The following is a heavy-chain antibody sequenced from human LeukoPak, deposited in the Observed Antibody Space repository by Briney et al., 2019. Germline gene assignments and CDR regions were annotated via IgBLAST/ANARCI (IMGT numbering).Heavy chain of an antibody. CDR1: GYTFTSYS. CDR2: ISAYNGNT. D-gene: IGHD3-9*01. CDR3: AREVWDYDILTGYFDY. J-gene: IGHJ4*02. V-gene: IGHV1-18*04. Sequence: ASVRVSCKASGYTFTSYSFSWVRQAPGQGLGWMGWISAYNGNTNYAQKFQGRVTMTTDTSTSTAYMELRSLRSDDTAVYYCAREVWDYDILTGYFDYWGQGTMVTVSS.